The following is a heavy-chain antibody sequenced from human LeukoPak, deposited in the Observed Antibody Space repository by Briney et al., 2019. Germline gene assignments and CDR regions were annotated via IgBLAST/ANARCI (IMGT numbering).Heavy chain of an antibody. CDR3: ARRGGSTISGVVNYGGAFDI. CDR2: ISSDGSSK. CDR1: GFTFSTYA. D-gene: IGHD3-3*01. V-gene: IGHV3-30-3*01. J-gene: IGHJ3*02. Sequence: GGSLRLSCAASGFTFSTYAMEWVRQAPGKGLEWVAVISSDGSSKYYADSVRGRFTISRDNSKNTLYLQMNSLRAEDTAVYYCARRGGSTISGVVNYGGAFDIWGRGTMVTVSS.